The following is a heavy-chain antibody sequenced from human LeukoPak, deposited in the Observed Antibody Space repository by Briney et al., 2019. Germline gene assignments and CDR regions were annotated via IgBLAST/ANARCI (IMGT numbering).Heavy chain of an antibody. CDR3: AGAPPLTNFEYTYGFDS. CDR2: IYSDGST. CDR1: GFTVSSHY. D-gene: IGHD5-18*01. V-gene: IGHV3-66*01. Sequence: PGGSLRLTCAASGFTVSSHYMSWVRQAPGRGLEWVSVIYSDGSTYYADSVKGRFTISRDNSKNTLYLQMNSLRAEDTAVYYCAGAPPLTNFEYTYGFDSWGQGTLVTVSS. J-gene: IGHJ4*02.